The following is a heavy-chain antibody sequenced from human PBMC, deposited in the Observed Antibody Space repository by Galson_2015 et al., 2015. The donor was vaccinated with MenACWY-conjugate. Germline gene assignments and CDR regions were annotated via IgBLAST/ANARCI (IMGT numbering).Heavy chain of an antibody. CDR1: GYSFTPYW. CDR3: ARHPPGGRGMDV. J-gene: IGHJ6*02. Sequence: QSGAEVKKPGESLKISCKTTGYSFTPYWIAWARQMPGTGLEWEGLTPPGDSNTRYSPSFQGQVTISADKSISTAYLQWSSLKASDTAMYYCARHPPGGRGMDVWGQGTTVTVSS. CDR2: TPPGDSNT. D-gene: IGHD1-26*01. V-gene: IGHV5-51*01.